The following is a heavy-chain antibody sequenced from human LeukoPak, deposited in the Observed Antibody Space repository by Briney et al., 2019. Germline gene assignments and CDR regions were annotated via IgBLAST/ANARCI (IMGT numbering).Heavy chain of an antibody. J-gene: IGHJ3*02. Sequence: PSETLSLTCSVSGGSISSNNYSWGWLRQPPGKGLEWIGSCFSGGTSYYTPTVNSRATISVETSQNQFSLRLSSVTAADTAVYYCVEHCSGLSCSDQDVFETWGQGTMVTVSS. V-gene: IGHV4-39*01. CDR1: GGSISSNNYS. CDR2: CFSGGTS. D-gene: IGHD2-15*01. CDR3: VEHCSGLSCSDQDVFET.